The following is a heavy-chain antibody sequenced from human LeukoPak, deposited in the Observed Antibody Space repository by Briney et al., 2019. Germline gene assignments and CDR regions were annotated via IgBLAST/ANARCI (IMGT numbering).Heavy chain of an antibody. D-gene: IGHD6-13*01. V-gene: IGHV3-23*01. CDR1: GFTFSSYA. J-gene: IGHJ3*02. Sequence: GGSLRLSCAASGFTFSSYAMSWVRQAPGKGLEWVSAISGSGGSTYYADSVKGRFTISRDNSKNTLYLQMNSLRAEDTAVYYCASHGPRDSSSWYRGHAFDIWGQGTMVTVSS. CDR2: ISGSGGST. CDR3: ASHGPRDSSSWYRGHAFDI.